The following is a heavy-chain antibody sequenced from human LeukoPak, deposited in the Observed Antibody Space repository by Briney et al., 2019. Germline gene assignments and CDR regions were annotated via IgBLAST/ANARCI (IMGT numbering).Heavy chain of an antibody. Sequence: PGGSLRLSCAASAFTFDDYGMSWVRQAPGKGLEWVGRIKSKTDGGTTDYAAPVKGRFTISRDDSKNTLYLQMNSLKTEDTAVYYCTTDPFSTMIVADWGQGTLVTVSS. D-gene: IGHD3-22*01. V-gene: IGHV3-15*01. CDR1: AFTFDDYG. CDR2: IKSKTDGGTT. CDR3: TTDPFSTMIVAD. J-gene: IGHJ4*02.